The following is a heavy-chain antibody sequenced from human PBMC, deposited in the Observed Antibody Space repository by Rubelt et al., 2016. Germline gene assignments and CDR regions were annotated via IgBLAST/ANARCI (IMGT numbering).Heavy chain of an antibody. Sequence: QVQLVQSGAEVKKPGASVKVSCKASGYTFTSYAMHWVRQAPGQRLEWMGWINAGNGNTKYSQKFQGRVTITTETSTRTAYMELRSLRSDDTAVYYCARDSSGYYDYWGQGTLVTVSS. J-gene: IGHJ4*02. CDR3: ARDSSGYYDY. CDR2: INAGNGNT. D-gene: IGHD3-22*01. V-gene: IGHV1-3*01. CDR1: GYTFTSYA.